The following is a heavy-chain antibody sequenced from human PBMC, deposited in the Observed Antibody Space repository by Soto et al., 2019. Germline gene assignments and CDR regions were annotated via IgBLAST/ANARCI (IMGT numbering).Heavy chain of an antibody. CDR3: VSDRGYGHASVPYS. CDR1: GFTFSSYG. V-gene: IGHV3-30*03. Sequence: QAQLVESGGGVVQPGRSLRLSCAASGFTFSSYGMHWVRQAPGTGLEWVAVISDDGGLQHYADSVKGRLTISRDNSKNMVLLKMNSLRADDTAVYYCVSDRGYGHASVPYSWGQGTLVSVSS. CDR2: ISDDGGLQ. D-gene: IGHD5-18*01. J-gene: IGHJ4*02.